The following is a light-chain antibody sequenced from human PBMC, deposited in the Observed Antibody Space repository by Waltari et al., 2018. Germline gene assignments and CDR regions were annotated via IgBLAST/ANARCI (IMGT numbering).Light chain of an antibody. CDR3: CSYAGSGTYV. CDR1: TSDVGNYNL. CDR2: EVI. V-gene: IGLV2-23*02. Sequence: QSALTQPASVSGTPGQSITISCTGTTSDVGNYNLVSWYQQHPGKAPKLMILEVIKRPSGVSDRFSGSKSGNTASLTISGLQAEDEADYYCCSYAGSGTYVFGTGTKVTVL. J-gene: IGLJ1*01.